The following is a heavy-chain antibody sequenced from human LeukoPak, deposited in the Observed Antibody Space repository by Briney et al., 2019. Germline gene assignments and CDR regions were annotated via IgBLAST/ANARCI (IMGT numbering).Heavy chain of an antibody. V-gene: IGHV4-39*01. CDR2: IYYSGST. CDR1: GGSISSTTYY. Sequence: SETLSLTCTVSGGSISSTTYYWGWIRRPPGKGLEWIGTIYYSGSTYYNPSLKSRVTVSVDTFKNQFSLKLSSVTAADTAVYYCARGSTLRHYQYWGQGTLVTVSS. CDR3: ARGSTLRHYQY. D-gene: IGHD3-16*01. J-gene: IGHJ4*02.